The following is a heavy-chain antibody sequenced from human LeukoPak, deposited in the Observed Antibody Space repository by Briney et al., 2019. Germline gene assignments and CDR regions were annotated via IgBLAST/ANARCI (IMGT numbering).Heavy chain of an antibody. D-gene: IGHD3-9*01. CDR3: ARDTDGGRKRSFDPFDY. CDR2: ISWNSGSI. Sequence: TGGSLRLSCAASGFTLDDYAMHWVRQAPGKGLEWVSGISWNSGSIGYADSVKGRFTISRDNAKNSLYLQMNSLRAEDTALYYCARDTDGGRKRSFDPFDYWGQGTLVTVSS. CDR1: GFTLDDYA. V-gene: IGHV3-9*01. J-gene: IGHJ4*02.